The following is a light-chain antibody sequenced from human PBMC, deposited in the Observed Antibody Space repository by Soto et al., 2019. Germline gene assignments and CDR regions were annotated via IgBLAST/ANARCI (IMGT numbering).Light chain of an antibody. J-gene: IGLJ2*01. CDR1: SCDVGGYNY. CDR3: SSYAGSKGV. V-gene: IGLV2-8*01. Sequence: QSVLTQPPSASGSPGQSVTISCTGTSCDVGGYNYVSWYQQHPGKAPTLMIYEVSKRPSGVPDRFSGSKTGNTASLTVSGIQDEDEDDYYCSSYAGSKGVFGGGTKLTVL. CDR2: EVS.